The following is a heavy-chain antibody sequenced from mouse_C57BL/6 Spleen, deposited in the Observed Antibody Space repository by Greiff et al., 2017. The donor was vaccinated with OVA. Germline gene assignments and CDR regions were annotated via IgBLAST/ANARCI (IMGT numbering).Heavy chain of an antibody. Sequence: VKLMESGAELVKPGASVKISCKASGYAFSSYWMNWVKQRPGKGLEWIGQIYPGDGDTNYNGKFKGKATLTADKSSSTAYMQLSSLTSEDSAVYFCALITTVVARFDYWGQGTTLTVSS. CDR1: GYAFSSYW. CDR2: IYPGDGDT. V-gene: IGHV1-80*01. CDR3: ALITTVVARFDY. J-gene: IGHJ2*01. D-gene: IGHD1-1*01.